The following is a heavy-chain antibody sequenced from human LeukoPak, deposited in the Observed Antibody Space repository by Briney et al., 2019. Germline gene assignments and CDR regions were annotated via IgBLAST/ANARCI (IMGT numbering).Heavy chain of an antibody. CDR3: ARQDSSAYPADY. J-gene: IGHJ4*02. CDR2: IYYSGST. CDR1: GGSISSYY. D-gene: IGHD3-22*01. V-gene: IGHV4-59*08. Sequence: KSSETLSLTCNVSGGSISSYYWSWIRQPPGKGLEWIGYIYYSGSTNYNPSLESRVTISVDTSKNYFSLKLNSVTAANTAVYYCARQDSSAYPADYWGQGTLVTVSS.